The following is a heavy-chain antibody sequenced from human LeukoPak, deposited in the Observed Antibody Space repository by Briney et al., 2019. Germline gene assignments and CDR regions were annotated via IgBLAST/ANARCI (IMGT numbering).Heavy chain of an antibody. CDR1: GFTFSSYA. Sequence: GGSLRLSCAASGFTFSSYAMTWVRQAPGKGLEWVSAISGSGGRTYYADSVKGRFTISRDNSRNTLYLQMNSLRAEHTAVYYCARSWVSSGYYDYWGQGTLVTVSS. D-gene: IGHD3-22*01. CDR2: ISGSGGRT. CDR3: ARSWVSSGYYDY. J-gene: IGHJ4*02. V-gene: IGHV3-23*01.